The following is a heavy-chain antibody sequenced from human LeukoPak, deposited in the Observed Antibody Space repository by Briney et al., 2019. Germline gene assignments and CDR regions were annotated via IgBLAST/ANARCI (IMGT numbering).Heavy chain of an antibody. V-gene: IGHV3-48*03. J-gene: IGHJ4*02. CDR1: GFTFSSYE. Sequence: GGSLRLSCAASGFTFSSYEMNWVRQAPGKGLEWVSYISSSGSTIYYADSVKGRFTISRDNARNSLHLQMNSLRAEDTAVYYCARDNYDSSGPYYFDYWGQGTLVTVSS. D-gene: IGHD3-22*01. CDR2: ISSSGSTI. CDR3: ARDNYDSSGPYYFDY.